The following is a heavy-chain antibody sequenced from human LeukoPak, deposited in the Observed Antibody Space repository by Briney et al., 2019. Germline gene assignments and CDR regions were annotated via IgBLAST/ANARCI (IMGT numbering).Heavy chain of an antibody. Sequence: GGSLRLSCAASGVTFSSYGMHWVRQAPGKGLEWVAFIRYDGSNKYYADSVKGRFTISRDNSKNTLYLQMNSLRTEGTAVYYCAQLTDTSPSYWGQGTQVTVSS. V-gene: IGHV3-30*02. J-gene: IGHJ4*02. CDR1: GVTFSSYG. D-gene: IGHD2-2*01. CDR2: IRYDGSNK. CDR3: AQLTDTSPSY.